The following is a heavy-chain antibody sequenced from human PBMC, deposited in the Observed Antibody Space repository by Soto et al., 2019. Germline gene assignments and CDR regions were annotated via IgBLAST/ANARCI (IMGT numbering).Heavy chain of an antibody. J-gene: IGHJ5*02. CDR3: ATGVIWFGYLTVDA. Sequence: QVQLVQSGAEVKKPGSSVKVSCKASGGSFGNSAINWVRQTPGQGLEWLGGFIPVYRTLNYAQKFQGRVTITEDESTGTAYMTLSILASDDTAVYYWATGVIWFGYLTVDAWGQGTRVTVSS. CDR1: GGSFGNSA. V-gene: IGHV1-69*01. D-gene: IGHD3-3*01. CDR2: FIPVYRTL.